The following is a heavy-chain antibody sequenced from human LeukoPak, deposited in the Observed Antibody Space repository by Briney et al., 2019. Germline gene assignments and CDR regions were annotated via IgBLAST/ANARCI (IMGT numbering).Heavy chain of an antibody. CDR1: GFTLSSYE. Sequence: PGGSLRLSCAASGFTLSSYEMNWVRQAPGKGLEWVSYISSSGSTIYYADSVKGRFTISRDNAKNSLYLQMNSLRAEDTAVYYCARDNYYDSSGYYHYYYYGMDVWGQGNTVTVSS. V-gene: IGHV3-48*03. J-gene: IGHJ6*02. CDR3: ARDNYYDSSGYYHYYYYGMDV. CDR2: ISSSGSTI. D-gene: IGHD3-22*01.